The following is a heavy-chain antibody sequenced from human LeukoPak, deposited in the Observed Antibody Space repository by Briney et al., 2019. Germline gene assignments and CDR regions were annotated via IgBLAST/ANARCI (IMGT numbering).Heavy chain of an antibody. CDR3: TRPGGVFLGDYYYYYMDV. CDR2: IRSKANSYAT. Sequence: GGFLRLSCAASGLTFSGSAMHWVRQASGKGLEWVGRIRSKANSYATAYAASVKGRFTISRDDSKNTAYLQMNSLKTEDKAVYYCTRPGGVFLGDYYYYYMDVWGKGTTVTVSS. D-gene: IGHD3-16*01. J-gene: IGHJ6*03. CDR1: GLTFSGSA. V-gene: IGHV3-73*01.